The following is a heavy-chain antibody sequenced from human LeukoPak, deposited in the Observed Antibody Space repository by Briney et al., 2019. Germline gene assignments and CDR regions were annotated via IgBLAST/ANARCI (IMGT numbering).Heavy chain of an antibody. D-gene: IGHD3-22*01. V-gene: IGHV4-34*01. CDR1: GGSFCGYY. CDR3: ARAAVASPSGSFDY. J-gene: IGHJ4*02. Sequence: SETLSLTCAVYGGSFCGYYWSWIRQPPGKGLEWIGEINHSGSTNYNPSLKSRVTISVDTSKNQFSLKLSSVTAADTAVYYCARAAVASPSGSFDYWGQGTLVTVSS. CDR2: INHSGST.